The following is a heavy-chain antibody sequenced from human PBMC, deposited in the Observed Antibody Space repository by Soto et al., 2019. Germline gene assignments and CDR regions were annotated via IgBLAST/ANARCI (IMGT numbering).Heavy chain of an antibody. Sequence: PSETLSLTCTVSGGSVSSGSYYWSWIRQPPGKGLEWIGYIYYSGSTNYNPSLKSRVTISVDTSKNQFSLKLSSVTAADTAVYYCARGPAVVTAKNWLDPWGQGTLVTVSS. D-gene: IGHD2-21*02. CDR1: GGSVSSGSYY. V-gene: IGHV4-61*01. CDR2: IYYSGST. J-gene: IGHJ5*02. CDR3: ARGPAVVTAKNWLDP.